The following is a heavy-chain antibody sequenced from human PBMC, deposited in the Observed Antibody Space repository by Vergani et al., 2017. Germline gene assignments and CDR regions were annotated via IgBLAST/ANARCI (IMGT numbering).Heavy chain of an antibody. CDR3: ARDSPYYXDSSGYSPRYYFDY. CDR1: GGSISSGGYY. Sequence: QVQLQESGPGLVKPSQTLSLTCTVSGGSISSGGYYWSWIRQHPGKGLEWIGYIYYSGSTYYNPSLKSRVTISVDTSKNQFSLKLSSVTAADTAVYYCARDSPYYXDSSGYSPRYYFDYWGQGTLATVSS. CDR2: IYYSGST. V-gene: IGHV4-31*03. J-gene: IGHJ4*02. D-gene: IGHD3-22*01.